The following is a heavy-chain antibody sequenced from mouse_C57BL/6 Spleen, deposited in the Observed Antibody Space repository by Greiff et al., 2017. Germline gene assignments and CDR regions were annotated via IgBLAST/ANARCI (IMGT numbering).Heavy chain of an antibody. V-gene: IGHV1-47*01. CDR2: FHPYNDDT. J-gene: IGHJ1*03. D-gene: IGHD1-1*01. CDR1: GYTFTTYP. CDR3: ARGIGYYGSSDWYFDV. Sequence: VKLVESGAELVKPGASVKMSCKASGYTFTTYPIEWMKQNHGKSLEWIGNFHPYNDDTKYNEKFKGKATLTVEKSSSTVYLELSRLTSDDSAVYYCARGIGYYGSSDWYFDVWGTGTTVTVSS.